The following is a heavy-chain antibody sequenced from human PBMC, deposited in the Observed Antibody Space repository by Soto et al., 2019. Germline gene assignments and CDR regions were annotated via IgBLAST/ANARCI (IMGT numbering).Heavy chain of an antibody. CDR3: ARVRGDVAFDY. Sequence: QVQLQESGPGLVKPSQTLSLTCTVSGGSISSGDDYWRWIRQPPGKGLEWIGYIYHSGATYYNPSLKSRVTISVDRPKNQFSLKLNSVTAADTAVYYCARVRGDVAFDYWGQGTLVTVSS. J-gene: IGHJ4*02. CDR1: GGSISSGDDY. D-gene: IGHD3-10*01. CDR2: IYHSGAT. V-gene: IGHV4-30-4*01.